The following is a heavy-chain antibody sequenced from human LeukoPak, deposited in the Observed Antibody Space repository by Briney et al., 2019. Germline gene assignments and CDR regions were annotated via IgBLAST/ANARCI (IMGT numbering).Heavy chain of an antibody. Sequence: SETLSLTCTVSGGSISSSSYYWGWIRQPPGKGLEWIGSIYYSGSTYYNPSLKSRVTISVDTSKNQFSLKLSSVTAADTAVYYCAKDRVYYDSSGLGAFDIWGQGTMVTVSS. CDR2: IYYSGST. J-gene: IGHJ3*02. CDR1: GGSISSSSYY. CDR3: AKDRVYYDSSGLGAFDI. V-gene: IGHV4-39*07. D-gene: IGHD3-22*01.